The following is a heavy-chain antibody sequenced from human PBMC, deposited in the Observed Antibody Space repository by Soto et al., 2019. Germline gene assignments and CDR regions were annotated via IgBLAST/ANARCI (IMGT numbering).Heavy chain of an antibody. V-gene: IGHV4-30-4*02. D-gene: IGHD3-22*01. J-gene: IGHJ4*02. CDR1: GGSISSGDYY. Sequence: PSETLSLTCAVSGGSISSGDYYWSWIRQPPGKGLEWIGYIYYSGSTYYNPSLKSRVTISVDTSKNQFSLKLNSVTAADTAVYYCARAWGYYLDYWGQGTLVTVSS. CDR2: IYYSGST. CDR3: ARAWGYYLDY.